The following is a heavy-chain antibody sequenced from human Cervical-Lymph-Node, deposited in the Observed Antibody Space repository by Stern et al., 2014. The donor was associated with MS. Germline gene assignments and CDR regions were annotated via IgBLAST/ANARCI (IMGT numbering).Heavy chain of an antibody. CDR2: IFPGGSDI. Sequence: VQLVQSGPEVKRPGESLKISCQASGYTFTSYWIGWVRQMPGKGLDWIAIIFPGGSDIRYSPSFQGQVTISADKSSSTAYLQWNNLKASDTAIYYCARQRYFDYWGQGTLVTVSS. V-gene: IGHV5-51*01. CDR3: ARQRYFDY. CDR1: GYTFTSYW. J-gene: IGHJ4*02.